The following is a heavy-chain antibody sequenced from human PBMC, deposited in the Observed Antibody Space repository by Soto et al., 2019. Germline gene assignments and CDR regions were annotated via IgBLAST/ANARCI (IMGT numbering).Heavy chain of an antibody. D-gene: IGHD3-22*01. Sequence: PGGSLRLSCAASGFTFSNAWMSWVRQAPGKGLEWVGRIKSKTDGGTTDYAAPVKGRFTISRDDSKNTLYLQMNSLKTEDSAVYYCTTDRLLRYYHDSSPAAFDIWGQGTMVTVSS. CDR2: IKSKTDGGTT. J-gene: IGHJ3*02. CDR3: TTDRLLRYYHDSSPAAFDI. V-gene: IGHV3-15*01. CDR1: GFTFSNAW.